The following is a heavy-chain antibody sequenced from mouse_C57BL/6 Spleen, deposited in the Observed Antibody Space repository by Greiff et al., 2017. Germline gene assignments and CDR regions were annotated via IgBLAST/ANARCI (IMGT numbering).Heavy chain of an antibody. CDR2: INPYNGGT. D-gene: IGHD1-1*01. V-gene: IGHV1-19*01. Sequence: EVQLQQSGPVLVKPGASVKMSCKASGYTFTDYYMNWVKQSHGKSLEWIGVINPYNGGTSYNQKFKGKATLTVDKSSSTAYMELNSLTSEDSAVYYCARSNLPITTVVARNYFDYWGQGTTLTVSS. CDR3: ARSNLPITTVVARNYFDY. J-gene: IGHJ2*01. CDR1: GYTFTDYY.